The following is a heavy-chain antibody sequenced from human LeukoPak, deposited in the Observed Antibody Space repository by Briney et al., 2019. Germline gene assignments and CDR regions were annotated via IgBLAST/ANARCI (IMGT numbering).Heavy chain of an antibody. D-gene: IGHD6-13*01. V-gene: IGHV4-59*08. J-gene: IGHJ6*03. CDR3: ARAIINSSSWNYYYYMDV. Sequence: SETLSLTCTVSGGSISSYYWSWIRQPPGKGLEWIGYIYYSGSTNYNPSLKSRVTISVDTSKNQFSLKLSSVTAADTAVYYCARAIINSSSWNYYYYMDVWGKGTTVTISS. CDR1: GGSISSYY. CDR2: IYYSGST.